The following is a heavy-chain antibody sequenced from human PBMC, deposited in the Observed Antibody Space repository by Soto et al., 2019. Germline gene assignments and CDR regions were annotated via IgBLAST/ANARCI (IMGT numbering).Heavy chain of an antibody. CDR3: ARDLIAVAGIPFDY. Sequence: SVKVSCKASGVTFSSYAISWVRQAPGQGLEWMGGIIPIFGTANYAQKFQGRVTITADESTSTAYMELSSLRSEDTAVYYCARDLIAVAGIPFDYWGQGTLVTVSS. V-gene: IGHV1-69*13. CDR1: GVTFSSYA. CDR2: IIPIFGTA. D-gene: IGHD6-19*01. J-gene: IGHJ4*02.